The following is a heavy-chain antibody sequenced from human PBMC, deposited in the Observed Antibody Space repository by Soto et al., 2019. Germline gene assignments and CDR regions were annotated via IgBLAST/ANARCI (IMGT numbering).Heavy chain of an antibody. Sequence: EVQLLESGGGLVQPGGSLRLSCAASGFTFSSYAMSWVRQAPGKGLEWVSAISGSGGSTYYADSVKGRFTISRDNSKNTLYLQMNSLRAEDTAVYYCASWDIVVVVAVPDAFDIWGQGPIVTVSS. CDR1: GFTFSSYA. V-gene: IGHV3-23*01. CDR3: ASWDIVVVVAVPDAFDI. CDR2: ISGSGGST. J-gene: IGHJ3*02. D-gene: IGHD2-15*01.